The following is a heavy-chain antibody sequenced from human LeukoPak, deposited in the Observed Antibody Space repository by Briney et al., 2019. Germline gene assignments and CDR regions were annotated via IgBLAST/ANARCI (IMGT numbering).Heavy chain of an antibody. CDR3: AKIVSYSSGRHLDF. D-gene: IGHD6-19*01. V-gene: IGHV3-30*18. CDR1: GFTFSSFG. CDR2: LSYDGGLK. J-gene: IGHJ4*02. Sequence: GGSLRLSCAASGFTFSSFGMHWVRQAPGKGLEWVAALSYDGGLKTYVDSVKGRFTISRDNSENTLYLQISSLRPEDTAVYYCAKIVSYSSGRHLDFWGQGTLVTVSP.